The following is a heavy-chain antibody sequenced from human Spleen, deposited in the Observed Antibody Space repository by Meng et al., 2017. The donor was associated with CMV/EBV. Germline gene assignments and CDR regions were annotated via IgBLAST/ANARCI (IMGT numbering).Heavy chain of an antibody. CDR2: IYSGGST. D-gene: IGHD3-10*01. CDR1: GFTVSGNY. Sequence: GESLKISCAASGFTVSGNYMTWVRQAPGKGLEWVSGIYSGGSTYYAESVEGRFTISRDNSKNTLYLEIHRLRVEDTAVYYCARIWAAAFDIWGQGTMVTVSS. J-gene: IGHJ3*02. V-gene: IGHV3-53*01. CDR3: ARIWAAAFDI.